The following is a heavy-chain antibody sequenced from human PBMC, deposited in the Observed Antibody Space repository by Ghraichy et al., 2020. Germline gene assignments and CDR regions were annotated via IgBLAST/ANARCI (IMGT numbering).Heavy chain of an antibody. D-gene: IGHD3-9*01. CDR3: ARLDILTGYYAIDY. CDR2: IYYSGST. V-gene: IGHV4-31*03. Sequence: SQTLSLTCTVSGGSISSGGYYWSWIRQHPGKGLEWIGYIYYSGSTYYNPSLKSRVTISVDTSKNQFSLKLSSVTAADTAVYYCARLDILTGYYAIDYWGQGTLVTVS. J-gene: IGHJ4*02. CDR1: GGSISSGGYY.